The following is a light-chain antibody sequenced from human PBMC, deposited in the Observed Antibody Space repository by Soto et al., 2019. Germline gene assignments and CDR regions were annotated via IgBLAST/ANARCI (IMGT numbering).Light chain of an antibody. CDR3: SSYTSSSTRV. J-gene: IGLJ2*01. CDR2: DVS. CDR1: SSDVGGYNY. V-gene: IGLV2-14*01. Sequence: QSALTQPASVSGSPGQSITISCAGTSSDVGGYNYVSWDQQHPGKSPKLMIYDVSNRLSGVSNRFSGSKSGNTASLTISGLQAEDEADYYCSSYTSSSTRVFGGGTKLTVL.